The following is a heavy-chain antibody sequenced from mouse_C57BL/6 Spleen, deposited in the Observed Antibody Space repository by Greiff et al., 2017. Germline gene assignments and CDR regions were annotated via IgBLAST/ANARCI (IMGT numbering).Heavy chain of an antibody. V-gene: IGHV1-4*01. CDR3: ARYGPLDY. Sequence: VQLQQSGAELARPGASVKMSCKASGYTFTSYTMHWVKQRPGQGLEWIGNINPSSGYTKYNQKFKDKATLTADKSSSTTYMQLRSLTSEDSAVYYGARYGPLDYWGQGTTLTVSS. J-gene: IGHJ2*01. CDR2: INPSSGYT. D-gene: IGHD2-10*02. CDR1: GYTFTSYT.